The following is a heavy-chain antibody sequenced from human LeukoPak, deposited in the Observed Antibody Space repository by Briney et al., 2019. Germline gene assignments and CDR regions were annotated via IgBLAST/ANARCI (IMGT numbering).Heavy chain of an antibody. Sequence: GGSLRLSCAASGFTFSSYSMNWVRQTPGKGLEWVSYISTSGSTIYYADSVKGRFTISRDNAKNSLYLQMNSLKAEDTAVYYCARDNQVLGVAPGLDNWGQGTLVIVSS. V-gene: IGHV3-48*01. D-gene: IGHD3-3*01. CDR1: GFTFSSYS. CDR2: ISTSGSTI. CDR3: ARDNQVLGVAPGLDN. J-gene: IGHJ4*02.